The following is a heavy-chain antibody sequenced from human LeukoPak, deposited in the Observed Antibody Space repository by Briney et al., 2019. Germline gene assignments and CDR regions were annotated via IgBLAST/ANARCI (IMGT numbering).Heavy chain of an antibody. CDR3: AKDNYYDTKSAFDY. V-gene: IGHV3-9*01. D-gene: IGHD3-22*01. CDR2: ISWNGGSI. J-gene: IGHJ4*02. CDR1: GFTFGDYA. Sequence: GRSLRLSCAASGFTFGDYAMHWVRQAPGKGLEWVSGISWNGGSIGYAYSVKGRFTISRDNAKNSLYLQMNSLRAEDTALYYCAKDNYYDTKSAFDYWGQGTLVTVSS.